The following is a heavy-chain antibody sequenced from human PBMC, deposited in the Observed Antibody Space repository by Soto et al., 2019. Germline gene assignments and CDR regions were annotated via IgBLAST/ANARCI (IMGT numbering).Heavy chain of an antibody. V-gene: IGHV3-7*03. D-gene: IGHD4-17*01. CDR1: GFTFSSYW. Sequence: PGGSLRLSCAASGFTFSSYWMSWVRQAPGKGLEWVANIKQDGSEKYYVDSVKGRFTISGDNAKNSLYLQMNSLRAEDTAVYYCAKDIRAYDYGDPDYWGQGTLVTVSS. J-gene: IGHJ4*02. CDR3: AKDIRAYDYGDPDY. CDR2: IKQDGSEK.